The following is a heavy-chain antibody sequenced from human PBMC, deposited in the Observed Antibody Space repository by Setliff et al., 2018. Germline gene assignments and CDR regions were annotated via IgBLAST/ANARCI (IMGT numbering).Heavy chain of an antibody. CDR2: IYHSGTT. J-gene: IGHJ6*03. V-gene: IGHV4-39*02. D-gene: IGHD3-3*02. CDR3: AREGRSSISGWYMDV. Sequence: ASETLSLTCTVSGASLSSGTYYWGWIRQPPGKGLEWIGEIYHSGTTYYNPSLKSRVTISVDTSKNQFSLNLTSVTAADTAVYFCAREGRSSISGWYMDVWGRGTTVTVSS. CDR1: GASLSSGTYY.